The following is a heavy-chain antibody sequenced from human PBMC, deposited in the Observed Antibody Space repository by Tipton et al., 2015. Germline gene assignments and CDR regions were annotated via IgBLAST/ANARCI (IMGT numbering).Heavy chain of an antibody. V-gene: IGHV4-38-2*02. CDR3: ARDENYCSSTSCFNWFDP. CDR2: ISHSGST. J-gene: IGHJ5*02. D-gene: IGHD2-2*01. Sequence: TLSLTCAVSAYSISSDYYWGWIRQPPGKGLEWIGTISHSGSTYYNPSLKSRVTISADTSKNQFSLKLSSVTAADTAVYYCARDENYCSSTSCFNWFDPWGQGTLVTVSS. CDR1: AYSISSDYY.